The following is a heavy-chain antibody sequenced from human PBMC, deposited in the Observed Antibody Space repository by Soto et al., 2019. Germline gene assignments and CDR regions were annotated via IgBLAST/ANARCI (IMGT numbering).Heavy chain of an antibody. V-gene: IGHV3-30*18. CDR2: ISYDGSNK. Sequence: QVQLVESGGGVVQPGRSLRLSCAASGFTFSSYGMHWVRQAPGKGLEWVAVISYDGSNKYYADSVKGRFTISRDNSKNKLYMQMNSLKAADTHVYYCAKDLLRHGRAYRMDVWGQETKVTVSS. CDR3: AKDLLRHGRAYRMDV. J-gene: IGHJ6*02. CDR1: GFTFSSYG. D-gene: IGHD6-25*01.